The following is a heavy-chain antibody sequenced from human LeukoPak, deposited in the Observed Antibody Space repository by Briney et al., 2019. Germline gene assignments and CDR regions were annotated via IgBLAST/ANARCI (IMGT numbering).Heavy chain of an antibody. J-gene: IGHJ3*02. V-gene: IGHV3-23*01. CDR2: ISGSGGST. Sequence: GGSLRLSCAASGFTFSSYAMSWVRQAPGKGLEWVSAISGSGGSTYYADSVKGRFTISRDNSKNTLYLQMNSLRAEDTAVYYCAKDLTANWGISGGAFDIWGQGTMVTVSS. CDR1: GFTFSSYA. CDR3: AKDLTANWGISGGAFDI. D-gene: IGHD7-27*01.